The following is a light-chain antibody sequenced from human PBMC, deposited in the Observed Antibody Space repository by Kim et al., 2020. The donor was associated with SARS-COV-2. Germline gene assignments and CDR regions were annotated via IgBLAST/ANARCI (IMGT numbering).Light chain of an antibody. CDR1: SLRTYF. V-gene: IGLV3-19*01. Sequence: SSELTQDPTVSVAWGQTVRISCQGDSLRTYFAYWYQKKPGQAPILVIYGKDKRPSGIPARFSGSGSGNTASLTIPGPQAVDEADYYCASRDSSGNLFVFGSGTKVTVL. CDR2: GKD. J-gene: IGLJ1*01. CDR3: ASRDSSGNLFV.